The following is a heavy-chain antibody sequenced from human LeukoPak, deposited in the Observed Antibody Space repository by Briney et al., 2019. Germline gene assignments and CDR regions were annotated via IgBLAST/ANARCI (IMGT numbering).Heavy chain of an antibody. Sequence: GGSLRLSCTASGFTFSAYAMMWVRQAPGKGPEWVSAIRGGGGSAFYADSVKGRFTISRDNSKYTLFLQMNSLRAEDTAVYYCARDPNGDYIGAVDMWGPRTMVTVSS. V-gene: IGHV3-23*01. D-gene: IGHD4-17*01. CDR2: IRGGGGSA. CDR1: GFTFSAYA. CDR3: ARDPNGDYIGAVDM. J-gene: IGHJ3*02.